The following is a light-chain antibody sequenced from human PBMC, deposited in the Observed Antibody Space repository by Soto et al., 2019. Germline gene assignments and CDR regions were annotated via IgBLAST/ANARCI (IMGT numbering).Light chain of an antibody. Sequence: SYELTQPPSVSVSPGQTASITCSGDKLGDKYACWYQQKPGQSPVLVIYQDSKRHSGIPERFSGSNSGNTATLTISGTQAMDEADYYCQAWDSSTAFYVFGTGTKVTVL. CDR3: QAWDSSTAFYV. CDR1: KLGDKY. J-gene: IGLJ1*01. V-gene: IGLV3-1*01. CDR2: QDS.